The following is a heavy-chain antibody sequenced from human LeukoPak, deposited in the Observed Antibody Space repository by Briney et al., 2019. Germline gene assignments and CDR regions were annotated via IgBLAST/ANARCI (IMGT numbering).Heavy chain of an antibody. CDR3: AKRAPGYYFDY. CDR2: FGDTT. V-gene: IGHV3-23*01. Sequence: GGSLRLSCAASGXXFTXXAXXWXXXAPGXGLXWVSTFGDTTYYADSVKGRFTISRDNSKNTLYLQMNSLRADDTAVYXCAKRAPGYYFDYWGQGTLVTVSS. J-gene: IGHJ4*02. D-gene: IGHD6-13*01. CDR1: GXXFTXXA.